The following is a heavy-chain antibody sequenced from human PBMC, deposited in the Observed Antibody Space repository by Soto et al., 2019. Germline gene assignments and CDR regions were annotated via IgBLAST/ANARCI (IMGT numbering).Heavy chain of an antibody. D-gene: IGHD2-15*01. Sequence: QDHLVQSGAAVKKPASSVKISCRSTGGTFSTYAFSWVRQAPGQGLEWLGGIIPMFATPIYAQKYQGRVTITADDSTSTAYMEVTRLRSNATAVYFCARGEYDVVVMAGTSRRYQHAYHGMDVWGQGTSVTVSS. CDR1: GGTFSTYA. V-gene: IGHV1-69*12. CDR2: IIPMFATP. J-gene: IGHJ6*02. CDR3: ARGEYDVVVMAGTSRRYQHAYHGMDV.